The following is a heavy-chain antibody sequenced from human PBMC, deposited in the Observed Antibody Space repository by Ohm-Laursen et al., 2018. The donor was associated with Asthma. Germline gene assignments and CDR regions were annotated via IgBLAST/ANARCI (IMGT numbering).Heavy chain of an antibody. D-gene: IGHD3-22*01. Sequence: GSSVKVSCKASGYTFTGYYMHWVRQAPGQGLEWMGWINPNSGGTNYAQKFQGWVTMTRDTSISTAYMELSRLRSDDTAVYYCARGYDSSGYYLGYFDYWGQGTLVTVSS. CDR1: GYTFTGYY. V-gene: IGHV1-2*04. CDR3: ARGYDSSGYYLGYFDY. J-gene: IGHJ4*02. CDR2: INPNSGGT.